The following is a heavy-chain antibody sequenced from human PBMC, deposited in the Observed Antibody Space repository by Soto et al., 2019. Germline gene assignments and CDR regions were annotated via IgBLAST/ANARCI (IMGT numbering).Heavy chain of an antibody. CDR2: ILYTGTT. J-gene: IGHJ4*02. D-gene: IGHD2-21*01. Sequence: SETLSLTCTVSGGSISKSNYFWGWIRQAPGTGLEWIASILYTGTTSYNSSLKSRVAISVDTSKHQFSLKLNSVTAADTAVYYCARLGWGNGDSDYWGQGTLVTVSS. CDR3: ARLGWGNGDSDY. CDR1: GGSISKSNYF. V-gene: IGHV4-39*01.